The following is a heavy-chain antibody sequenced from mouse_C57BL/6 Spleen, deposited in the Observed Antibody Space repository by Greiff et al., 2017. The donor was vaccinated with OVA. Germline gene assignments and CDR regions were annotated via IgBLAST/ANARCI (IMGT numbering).Heavy chain of an antibody. J-gene: IGHJ3*01. V-gene: IGHV1-69*01. CDR2: IDTSDSYT. Sequence: QVQLQQPGAELVMPGASVKLSCKASGYTFTSYWMHWVKQRPGQGLEWIGEIDTSDSYTNYNQKFKGKSTLTVDKSSSTAYMQLSSLTSEDSAVYYWARSGGVPWFAYWGQGTLVTVSA. CDR1: GYTFTSYW. CDR3: ARSGGVPWFAY. D-gene: IGHD3-1*01.